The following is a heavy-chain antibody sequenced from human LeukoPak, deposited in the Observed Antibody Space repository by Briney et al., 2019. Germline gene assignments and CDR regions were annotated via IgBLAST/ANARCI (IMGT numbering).Heavy chain of an antibody. CDR1: GFTFDDYC. Sequence: PRGSLTLSCVASGFTFDDYCMSGVRQAPGRGLEWVSGINWNGGSTGYADSVKGRFTISRDNAKNSLYLQMNSLRAEDTALYYCARGGSRAGATNLGAFDNWGQGTMVTVSS. V-gene: IGHV3-20*04. CDR2: INWNGGST. J-gene: IGHJ3*02. CDR3: ARGGSRAGATNLGAFDN. D-gene: IGHD1-26*01.